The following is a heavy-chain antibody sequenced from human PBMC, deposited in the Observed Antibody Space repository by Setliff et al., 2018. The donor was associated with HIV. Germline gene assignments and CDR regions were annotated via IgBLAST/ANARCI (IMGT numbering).Heavy chain of an antibody. V-gene: IGHV4-4*07. J-gene: IGHJ4*02. Sequence: SETLSLTCTVSGGSITGYYWSWIRQPAGKGLEWIGRFYTSGSTNYNPSLQRRVTISVDTSKNQVSLKLNSMTAADTAVYFCVRGPQWLVQKGRVYYFDYWGQGTLVTVSS. CDR3: VRGPQWLVQKGRVYYFDY. D-gene: IGHD6-19*01. CDR1: GGSITGYY. CDR2: FYTSGST.